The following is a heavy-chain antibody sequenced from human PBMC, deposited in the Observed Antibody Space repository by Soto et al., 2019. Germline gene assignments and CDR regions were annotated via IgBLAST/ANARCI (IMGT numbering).Heavy chain of an antibody. D-gene: IGHD3-3*01. J-gene: IGHJ3*02. CDR1: GYPVTAYY. CDR2: INPATGAA. CDR3: ARGGGVGVAGSAAFDM. Sequence: QLHLVQSGAVVKKPGASVTVSCSASGYPVTAYYMHWVRQAPGRGLEWMGGINPATGAAKYTQTFQGRVPMTRDTASSTVLMELGGLTSEDTAVFYCARGGGVGVAGSAAFDMWGQGTLVTVSS. V-gene: IGHV1-2*02.